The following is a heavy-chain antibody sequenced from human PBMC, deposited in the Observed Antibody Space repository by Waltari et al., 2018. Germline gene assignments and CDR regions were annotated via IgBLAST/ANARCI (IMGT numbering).Heavy chain of an antibody. Sequence: EVQLVESGGGLVQPGGSLRLSCAASGFTFSSYDMHWVRQVTGKRLEGGAAIDSDGHTSLADSVTGRFTISRENAKNSMYLQMNSLTAGDTAVYYCVKEGVPTPGNWYFDLWGRGTLVTVSS. CDR2: IDSDGHT. CDR1: GFTFSSYD. V-gene: IGHV3-13*01. J-gene: IGHJ2*01. CDR3: VKEGVPTPGNWYFDL. D-gene: IGHD1-1*01.